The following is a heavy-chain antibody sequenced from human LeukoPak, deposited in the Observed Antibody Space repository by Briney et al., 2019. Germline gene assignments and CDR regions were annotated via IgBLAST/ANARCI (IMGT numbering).Heavy chain of an antibody. D-gene: IGHD5-24*01. V-gene: IGHV3-74*01. Sequence: GGSLRLSCAASGFTFSRFWMHWVRQAPGKGLVWVSRIEGDGNRSTYADSVKGRFTISRDNAKNTLYLQMNSLRVEDTAVYYCAKDRPARGATIRYDYWGQGTLVTVSS. J-gene: IGHJ4*02. CDR2: IEGDGNRS. CDR3: AKDRPARGATIRYDY. CDR1: GFTFSRFW.